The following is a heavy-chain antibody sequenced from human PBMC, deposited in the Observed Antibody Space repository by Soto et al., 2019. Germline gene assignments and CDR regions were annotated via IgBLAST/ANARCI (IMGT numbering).Heavy chain of an antibody. J-gene: IGHJ4*02. D-gene: IGHD3-10*01. V-gene: IGHV3-15*07. CDR3: TTDWFYYGSGSYYNVY. Sequence: EVQLVESGGGLVKPGGSLRLSCAASGFTFSNAWMNWVRQAPGKGLEWVGRIKSKTDGGTTDYDAPAKGRFTISRDDSKNTHYLQMNSLKTEDTAVYYCTTDWFYYGSGSYYNVYWGQGTLVTVSS. CDR2: IKSKTDGGTT. CDR1: GFTFSNAW.